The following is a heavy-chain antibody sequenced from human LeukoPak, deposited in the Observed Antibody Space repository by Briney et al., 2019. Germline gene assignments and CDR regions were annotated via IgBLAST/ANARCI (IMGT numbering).Heavy chain of an antibody. CDR2: IYTSGST. Sequence: SETLSLTCTVSGGSISSYYWSWIRQPAGKGLEWIGRIYTSGSTNYNPSLESRVTMSVDTSKNQFSLKLSSVTAAVTAVYYFARSIPAAMTGYYYYYMDGRGKGTTVTVSS. CDR3: ARSIPAAMTGYYYYYMDG. D-gene: IGHD2-2*01. J-gene: IGHJ6*03. V-gene: IGHV4-4*07. CDR1: GGSISSYY.